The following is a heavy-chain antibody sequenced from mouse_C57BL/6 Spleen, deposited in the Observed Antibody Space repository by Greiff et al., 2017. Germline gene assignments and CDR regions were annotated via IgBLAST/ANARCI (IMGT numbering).Heavy chain of an antibody. CDR2: IDPETGGT. CDR3: TRSDDYGPDWYFDV. D-gene: IGHD2-4*01. V-gene: IGHV1-15*01. Sequence: QVHVKQSGAELVRPGASVTLSCKASGYTFTDYEMHWVKQTPVHGLEWIGAIDPETGGTAYNQKFKGKAILTADKSSSTAYMELRSLTSEDSAVYYCTRSDDYGPDWYFDVWGTGTTVTVSS. J-gene: IGHJ1*03. CDR1: GYTFTDYE.